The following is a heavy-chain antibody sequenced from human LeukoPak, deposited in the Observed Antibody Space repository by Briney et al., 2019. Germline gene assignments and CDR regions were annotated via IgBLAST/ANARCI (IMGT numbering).Heavy chain of an antibody. Sequence: SETLSLTCTVSGGSISSYYWSWIRQPPGKGLEWIGYIYYSGSTNYNPSLKSRVTISVDTSKNQFSLKLSSVTAADTAVYYCARRPEYYYDSSGYYYYYYGMDVWGQGTTVTVSS. CDR1: GGSISSYY. V-gene: IGHV4-59*08. CDR3: ARRPEYYYDSSGYYYYYYGMDV. D-gene: IGHD3-22*01. J-gene: IGHJ6*02. CDR2: IYYSGST.